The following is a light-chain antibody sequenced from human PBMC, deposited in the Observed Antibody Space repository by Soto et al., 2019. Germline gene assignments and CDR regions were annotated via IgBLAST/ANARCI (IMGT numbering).Light chain of an antibody. V-gene: IGKV3-20*01. Sequence: EIVLTQSPGTLSLSPGERATLSCRASQSVSNNLAWYQQKPGQAPRLLIYGASSRATGIPDRFSGSGSGTDFTLTISRLEPEDFAVYYCQQYGSSPITFGQGTRREIK. CDR1: QSVSNN. J-gene: IGKJ5*01. CDR3: QQYGSSPIT. CDR2: GAS.